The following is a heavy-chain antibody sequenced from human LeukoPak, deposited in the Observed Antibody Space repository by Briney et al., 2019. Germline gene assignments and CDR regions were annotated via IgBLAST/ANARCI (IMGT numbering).Heavy chain of an antibody. Sequence: SQTLSLTCTVSGGSINRGYWSWVRQHPGKGLVWIGHIFYSGSTFYNPSLKSRVTIAVHTSRDQFSLQLTSVTAADTAVYYCASGYGSGWFDRWGQGTLVSVSS. CDR1: GGSINRGY. D-gene: IGHD6-13*01. CDR2: IFYSGST. CDR3: ASGYGSGWFDR. J-gene: IGHJ5*02. V-gene: IGHV4-30-4*08.